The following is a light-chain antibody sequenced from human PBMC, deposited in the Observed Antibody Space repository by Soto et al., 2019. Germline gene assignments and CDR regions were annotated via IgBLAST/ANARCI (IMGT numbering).Light chain of an antibody. CDR1: SSDVGSYKY. CDR2: EVS. V-gene: IGLV2-14*01. Sequence: QSVLTQPASVSGSPGQSITISCTGTSSDVGSYKYVSWYQQHPGKAPKLLIYEVSNRPSGVSNRLSGSKSGNTASLTIPGLQAEDEADYYCSSYTSSNTYVFGTGTKLTVL. J-gene: IGLJ1*01. CDR3: SSYTSSNTYV.